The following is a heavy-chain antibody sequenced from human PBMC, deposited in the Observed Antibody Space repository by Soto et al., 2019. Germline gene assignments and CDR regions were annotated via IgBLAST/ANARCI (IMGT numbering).Heavy chain of an antibody. CDR2: INEDGSQK. CDR3: ARVGRYGWDFDH. J-gene: IGHJ4*02. Sequence: PXGSLLLSCAASEFSFRSYWMTGVRQAPGKGLEWVALINEDGSQKYYVGSVKGRFIISRDNAKDSVYMQMDSLRAGDTAVYFCARVGRYGWDFDHWGQGTLVTVSS. V-gene: IGHV3-7*01. CDR1: EFSFRSYW. D-gene: IGHD5-18*01.